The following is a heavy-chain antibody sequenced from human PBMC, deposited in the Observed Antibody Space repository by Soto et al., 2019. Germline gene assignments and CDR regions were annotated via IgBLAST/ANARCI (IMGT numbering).Heavy chain of an antibody. Sequence: QVQLVQSGAEVKKPAASVKVSCKASGYTFTSYDINWVRQATGQGLGWMGWMNPNSGNTGYAQKCQGRVTTTRNNSISTAYMELSSLRSEATAVYYCERERTGTTSMDVWGQGTTVTVSS. J-gene: IGHJ6*02. V-gene: IGHV1-8*01. CDR3: ERERTGTTSMDV. CDR1: GYTFTSYD. CDR2: MNPNSGNT. D-gene: IGHD1-1*01.